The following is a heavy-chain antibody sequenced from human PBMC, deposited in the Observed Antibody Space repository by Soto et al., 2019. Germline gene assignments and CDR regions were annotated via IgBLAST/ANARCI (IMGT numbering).Heavy chain of an antibody. CDR2: IKQDGSEK. CDR1: GFTFSSYW. J-gene: IGHJ4*02. D-gene: IGHD3-22*01. V-gene: IGHV3-7*05. Sequence: GGSLRLSCAASGFTFSSYWMSWVRQAPGKGLEWVANIKQDGSEKYYVDSVKGRFTISRDNAKNSLYLQMNSLRAEDTGVYYCARVPPRFRYYHDSSGYLDYWGQGTLVTVSS. CDR3: ARVPPRFRYYHDSSGYLDY.